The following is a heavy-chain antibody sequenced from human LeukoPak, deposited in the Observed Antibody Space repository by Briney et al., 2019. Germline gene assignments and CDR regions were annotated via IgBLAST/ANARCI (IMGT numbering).Heavy chain of an antibody. D-gene: IGHD2-15*01. V-gene: IGHV3-23*01. CDR2: ISGSGGST. CDR3: AKDRAVVVVAASWFDP. CDR1: GFTFSSYA. Sequence: PGGSLRLSCAASGFTFSSYAMSWVRQAPGKGLEWVSAISGSGGSTYYADSVKGRFTISRDNSKNTLYLQMNSLRAEDTAVYYCAKDRAVVVVAASWFDPWGRGTLVTISS. J-gene: IGHJ5*02.